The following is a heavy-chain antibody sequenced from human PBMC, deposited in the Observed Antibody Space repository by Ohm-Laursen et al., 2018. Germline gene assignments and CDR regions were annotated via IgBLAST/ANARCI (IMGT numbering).Heavy chain of an antibody. CDR1: GFTVSSNS. V-gene: IGHV3-53*05. CDR2: IYSGGST. Sequence: SLRLSCTASGFTVSSNSMTWVRQAPGKGLEWVSVIYSGGSTYYADSVKGRFTVSRDNAKNSLYLQMNSLRAEDTALYYCAKVVRGSYYDYWGQGTLVTVSS. D-gene: IGHD1-26*01. CDR3: AKVVRGSYYDY. J-gene: IGHJ4*02.